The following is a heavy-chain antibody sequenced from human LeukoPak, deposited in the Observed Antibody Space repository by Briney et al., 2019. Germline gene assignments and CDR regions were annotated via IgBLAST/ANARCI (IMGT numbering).Heavy chain of an antibody. V-gene: IGHV3-53*01. CDR3: ARGGPFCSGGSCSDS. CDR1: GFSVSTNY. Sequence: PGGSLRLSCAASGFSVSTNYLNWVRQAPGKGLEWVSVIYSGGTTYYAEPVKGRFTISRDNSKNMLYLQMNSLRADDTAVYYCARGGPFCSGGSCSDSWGQGTLVTVPS. D-gene: IGHD2-15*01. CDR2: IYSGGTT. J-gene: IGHJ4*02.